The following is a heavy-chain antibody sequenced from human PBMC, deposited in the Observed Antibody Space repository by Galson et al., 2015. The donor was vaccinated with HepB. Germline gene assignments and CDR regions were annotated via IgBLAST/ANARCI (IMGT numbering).Heavy chain of an antibody. J-gene: IGHJ1*01. CDR3: ARDSALLHETETHAAGD. CDR1: RGTFSNYT. D-gene: IGHD7-27*01. Sequence: SVKVSCKASRGTFSNYTFTWVRQAPGQGLEWMGGIIPFSGAVHYAQKFQGRVTIIADEYTSIAFMELTSLISEDTAVYYCARDSALLHETETHAAGDWGQGTLVTVSS. V-gene: IGHV1-69*13. CDR2: IIPFSGAV.